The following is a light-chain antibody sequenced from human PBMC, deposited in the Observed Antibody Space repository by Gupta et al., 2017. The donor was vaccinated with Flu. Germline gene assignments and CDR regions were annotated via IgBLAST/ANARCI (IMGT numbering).Light chain of an antibody. J-gene: IGLJ2*01. CDR3: SSFSSSSTLV. CDR2: EVN. Sequence: QSALTQPASVSGSPVQSITMSCTGTSSDLGGYNFVSWYQHHPGKAPKLMIFEVNHRPSGVSNRFSGSKSGNTASLTISGLQAEDEADYYCSSFSSSSTLVFGGGTKVTVL. CDR1: SSDLGGYNF. V-gene: IGLV2-14*01.